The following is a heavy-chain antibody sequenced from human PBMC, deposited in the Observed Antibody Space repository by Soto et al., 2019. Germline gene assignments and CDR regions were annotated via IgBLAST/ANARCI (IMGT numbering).Heavy chain of an antibody. CDR2: SYPNGRT. J-gene: IGHJ4*02. V-gene: IGHV4-59*03. CDR3: VAKGDLCEISAFFDH. CDR1: SASLDSDN. Sequence: QVHLQESGPGLVKPSETLSLTCAVSSASLDSDNWSWIRQPPGKGLEWIGYSYPNGRTNYNSDPRGLVALSTDKSKNQFSLRLDSVVAAYAAVYFCVAKGDLCEISAFFDHWGQGTLVTVSS. D-gene: IGHD3-16*02.